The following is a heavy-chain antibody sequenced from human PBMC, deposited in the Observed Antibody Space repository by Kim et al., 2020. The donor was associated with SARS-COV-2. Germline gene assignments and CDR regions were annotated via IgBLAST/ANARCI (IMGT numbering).Heavy chain of an antibody. V-gene: IGHV3-11*01. Sequence: GGSLRLSCAASGFTFSDYYMSWIRQAPGKGLEWVSYISSSGSTIYYADSVKGRFTISRDNAKNPLYLQMNSLRAEDTAVYYCARDGNSGYDPGYYFDYWGQGTLVTVSS. CDR2: ISSSGSTI. D-gene: IGHD5-12*01. CDR1: GFTFSDYY. CDR3: ARDGNSGYDPGYYFDY. J-gene: IGHJ4*02.